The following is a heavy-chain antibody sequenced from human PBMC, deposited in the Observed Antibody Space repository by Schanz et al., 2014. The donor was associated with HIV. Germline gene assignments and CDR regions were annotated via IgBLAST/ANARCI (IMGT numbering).Heavy chain of an antibody. CDR3: ARGWTGYYTSFDY. V-gene: IGHV1-69*01. Sequence: VQLVQSGAEVKKPGSSVKVSYKASGGTFSNYPVSWVRQAPGQGLEWMGGIIPIFGTTDYAQEFQGRVKITADESTTTVYMELSSLRSEDTAVYYCARGWTGYYTSFDYWGQGTLVTVSS. CDR2: IIPIFGTT. CDR1: GGTFSNYP. J-gene: IGHJ4*02. D-gene: IGHD3-3*01.